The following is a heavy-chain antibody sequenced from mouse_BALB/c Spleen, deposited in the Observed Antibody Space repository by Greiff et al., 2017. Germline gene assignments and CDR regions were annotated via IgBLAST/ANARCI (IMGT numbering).Heavy chain of an antibody. CDR1: GYSITSDYA. Sequence: DVKLQESGPGLVQPSQSLSLTCTVTGYSITSDYAWNWIRQFPGNKLEWMGYISYSGSTSYNPSLKSRISITRDTSKNQFFLQLNSVTTEDTATYYCARGGLRRVSWWYFDVWGAGTTVTVSS. V-gene: IGHV3-2*02. CDR2: ISYSGST. CDR3: ARGGLRRVSWWYFDV. J-gene: IGHJ1*01. D-gene: IGHD2-2*01.